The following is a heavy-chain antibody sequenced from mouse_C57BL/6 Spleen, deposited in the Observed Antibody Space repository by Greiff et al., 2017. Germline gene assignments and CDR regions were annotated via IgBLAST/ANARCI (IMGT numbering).Heavy chain of an antibody. D-gene: IGHD1-1*01. CDR2: IYPGDGDT. J-gene: IGHJ2*01. CDR3: ARTTTNYFDY. CDR1: GYAFSSYW. V-gene: IGHV1-80*01. Sequence: VQVVESGAELVKPGASVKISCKASGYAFSSYWMNWVKQRPGKGLEWIGQIYPGDGDTNYNGKFKGKATLTADKSSSTAYMQLSSLTSEDSAVYFCARTTTNYFDYWGQGTTLTVSS.